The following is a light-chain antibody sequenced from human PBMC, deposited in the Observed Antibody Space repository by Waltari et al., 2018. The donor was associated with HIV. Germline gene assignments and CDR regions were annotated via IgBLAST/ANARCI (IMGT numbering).Light chain of an antibody. CDR2: KAS. CDR1: QSISSW. J-gene: IGKJ1*01. V-gene: IGKV1-5*03. CDR3: QQYNSYSWT. Sequence: DLQMTQSPSTLSASVGDRVTITCRASQSISSWLAWYQQKSGKAPKLLIYKASSLKSGVPSRFSGSGSGTEFTLTINSLQPDDFATYYCQQYNSYSWTFGQGTKVEIK.